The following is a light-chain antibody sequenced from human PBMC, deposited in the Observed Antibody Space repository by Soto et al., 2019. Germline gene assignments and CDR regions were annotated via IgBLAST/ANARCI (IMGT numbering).Light chain of an antibody. V-gene: IGKV1-39*01. CDR2: ATS. CDR3: QQIHNIPIT. J-gene: IGKJ5*01. CDR1: QSVGGD. Sequence: DIQMTQSPVSLSASVGDRVTITCRASQSVGGDLNWYQQKPGKPPNVLIYATSSLQSGVPSRFSGSGSWTHFTLTISSLQPEDFATYYCQQIHNIPITFGQGTRLEIK.